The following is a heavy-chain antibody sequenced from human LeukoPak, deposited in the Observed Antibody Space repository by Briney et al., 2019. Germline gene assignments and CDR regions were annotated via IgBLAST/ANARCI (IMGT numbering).Heavy chain of an antibody. D-gene: IGHD6-13*01. Sequence: ASVMVSCKVSGYTLTELSMHWVRQAPGKGLEWMGGFDPEDGETIYAQKFQGRVTMTEDTSTDTAYMELSSLRSEDTAVYYCATGIIAAAGLDYWGQGTLVTVSS. V-gene: IGHV1-24*01. J-gene: IGHJ4*02. CDR1: GYTLTELS. CDR2: FDPEDGET. CDR3: ATGIIAAAGLDY.